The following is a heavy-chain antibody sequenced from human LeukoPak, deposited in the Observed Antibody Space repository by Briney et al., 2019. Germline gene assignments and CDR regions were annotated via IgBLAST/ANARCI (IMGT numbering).Heavy chain of an antibody. V-gene: IGHV4-38-2*02. CDR3: ARVVVAATERWFDP. Sequence: PSETLSLTCTVSGYSISSGYYWGWIRQPPGKGLEWIGSICHSGSTYYNPSLKSRVTISVDTSKNQFSLKLSSVTAADTAVYYCARVVVAATERWFDPWGQGTPVTVSP. D-gene: IGHD2-15*01. J-gene: IGHJ5*02. CDR1: GYSISSGYY. CDR2: ICHSGST.